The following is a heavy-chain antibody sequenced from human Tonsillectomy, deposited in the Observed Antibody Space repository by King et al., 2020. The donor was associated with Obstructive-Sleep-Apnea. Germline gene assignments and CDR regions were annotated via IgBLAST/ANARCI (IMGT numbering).Heavy chain of an antibody. D-gene: IGHD3-10*01. V-gene: IGHV3-21*01. Sequence: VQLVESGGGLVKPGGSLRLSCAASGFTFSSYSMNWVRQAPGKGLEWVSSISSSSSYIYYADSVKGRFTISRDNAKNSLYLQMNSLRAEDTAVYYCARGRSDSGSKSIYYYYGMDVWGQGTTVTVSS. CDR1: GFTFSSYS. CDR2: ISSSSSYI. J-gene: IGHJ6*02. CDR3: ARGRSDSGSKSIYYYYGMDV.